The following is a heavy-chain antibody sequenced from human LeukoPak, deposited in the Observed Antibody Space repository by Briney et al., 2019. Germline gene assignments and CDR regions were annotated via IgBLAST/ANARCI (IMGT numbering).Heavy chain of an antibody. CDR1: GFTFSSYS. J-gene: IGHJ4*02. CDR3: ATYGSGSYRYYFDY. Sequence: GGSLRLSCAASGFTFSSYSMNWVRQAPGKGLEWVSSISSSSSYIYYADSVKGRFTISRDNAKNSLYLQMNSLRAEDTAVYYCATYGSGSYRYYFDYWGQGTLVTVSS. D-gene: IGHD1-26*01. V-gene: IGHV3-21*01. CDR2: ISSSSSYI.